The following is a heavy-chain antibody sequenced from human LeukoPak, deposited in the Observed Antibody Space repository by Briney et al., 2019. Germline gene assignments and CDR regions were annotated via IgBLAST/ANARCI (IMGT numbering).Heavy chain of an antibody. CDR2: IFHSGST. J-gene: IGHJ6*03. Sequence: SGTLSLTCAVSGGSVSSSYWWSWVRQSPGEGLEWIGEIFHSGSTNYSPSLKSRVTMSVDKSKNQFSLKLNSVTAADTAVYYCARVGAVTAAYFYYYMDVWGKGTTVTVSS. V-gene: IGHV4-4*02. CDR1: GGSVSSSYW. CDR3: ARVGAVTAAYFYYYMDV. D-gene: IGHD2-21*02.